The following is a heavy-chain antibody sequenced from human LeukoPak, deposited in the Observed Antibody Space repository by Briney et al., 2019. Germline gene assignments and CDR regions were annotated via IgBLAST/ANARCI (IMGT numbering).Heavy chain of an antibody. CDR1: GYTFTGYY. CDR3: ARVMLGYCSSTSCYSDALDI. CDR2: INPNSGGT. Sequence: ASVKVSCKASGYTFTGYYMHWVRQAPGQGLEWMGWINPNSGGTNYAQKFQGRVTMTRDTSISTAYMELSRLRSDDTAVYYCARVMLGYCSSTSCYSDALDIWGQGTMVTVSS. J-gene: IGHJ3*02. V-gene: IGHV1-2*02. D-gene: IGHD2-2*01.